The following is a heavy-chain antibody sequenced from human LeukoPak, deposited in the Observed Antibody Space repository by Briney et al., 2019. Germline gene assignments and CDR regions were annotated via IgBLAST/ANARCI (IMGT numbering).Heavy chain of an antibody. CDR3: AKDRSRWEYYFDY. J-gene: IGHJ4*02. D-gene: IGHD1-26*01. V-gene: IGHV3-11*01. CDR2: ISSSGSTI. CDR1: GFTFSDYY. Sequence: GGSLRLSCAASGFTFSDYYMSWIRQAPGKGLEWVSYISSSGSTIYYADSVKGRFTISRDNAKNSLYLQMNSLRAEDTALYYCAKDRSRWEYYFDYWGQGTLVTVSS.